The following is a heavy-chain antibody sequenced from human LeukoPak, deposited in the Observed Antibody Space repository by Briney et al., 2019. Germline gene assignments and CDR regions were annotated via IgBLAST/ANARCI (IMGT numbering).Heavy chain of an antibody. CDR2: IYYSGST. CDR3: ARAGHVYCGGDCSNAFDI. CDR1: GGSISSYY. D-gene: IGHD2-21*01. V-gene: IGHV4-59*01. J-gene: IGHJ3*02. Sequence: NPSETLSLTCTVSGGSISSYYWSWIRQPPGKGLEWIGYIYYSGSTNYNPSLKSRVTISVDTSKNQFSLKLSSVTAADTAVYYCARAGHVYCGGDCSNAFDIWGQGTMVTVSS.